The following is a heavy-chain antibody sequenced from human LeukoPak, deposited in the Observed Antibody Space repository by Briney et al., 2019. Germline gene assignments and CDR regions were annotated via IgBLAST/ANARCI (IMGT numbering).Heavy chain of an antibody. CDR2: IIPILGIA. D-gene: IGHD2-21*02. J-gene: IGHJ4*02. CDR1: GGTFSSYA. V-gene: IGHV1-69*04. CDR3: ARGGHGGNSGSYFDY. Sequence: TVKVSCKASGGTFSSYAISWVRQAPGQGLEWMGRIIPILGIANYAQKFQGRVTITADKSTSTAYMELSSLRSEDTAVYYCARGGHGGNSGSYFDYWGQGTLVTVSS.